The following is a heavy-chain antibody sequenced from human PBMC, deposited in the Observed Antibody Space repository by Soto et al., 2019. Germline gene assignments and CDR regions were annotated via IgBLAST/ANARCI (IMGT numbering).Heavy chain of an antibody. D-gene: IGHD2-2*01. CDR1: GFTFSSYG. V-gene: IGHV3-33*01. CDR3: ARSPDCISTSCYFAC. CDR2: IWYDGSNK. Sequence: PGGSLRLSCAASGFTFSSYGMHWVRQAPGKGLEWVAVIWYDGSNKYYADSVKGRFTISRDNSKNTLYLQMNSLRAEDTAVYYCARSPDCISTSCYFACWGQGPLVSVS. J-gene: IGHJ4*02.